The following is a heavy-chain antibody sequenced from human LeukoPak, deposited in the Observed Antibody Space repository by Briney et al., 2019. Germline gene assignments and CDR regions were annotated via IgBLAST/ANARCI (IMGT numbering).Heavy chain of an antibody. CDR3: ARDRQGYYFDY. J-gene: IGHJ4*02. D-gene: IGHD2-15*01. CDR1: GGSLSSYY. CDR2: VYTSGNT. Sequence: SETLSLTCTVSGGSLSSYYWSWIRQPAGKGLEWIGRVYTSGNTNYNPSLKSRVTMSVDTSKKQFSLKLSSVTAADTAVYYCARDRQGYYFDYWGQGTLVTVSS. V-gene: IGHV4-4*07.